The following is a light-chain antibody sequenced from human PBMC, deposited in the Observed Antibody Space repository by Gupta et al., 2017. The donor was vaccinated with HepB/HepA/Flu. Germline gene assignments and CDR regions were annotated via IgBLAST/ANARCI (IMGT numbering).Light chain of an antibody. V-gene: IGKV3-11*01. CDR3: QHRSNCPFT. J-gene: IGKJ4*01. Sequence: EIVLTQSPATLSLSPGERATLSCRASQSVSSYLAWYQQKPGQAPRLLIYDASNRATGIPARFSGSGSGTEFTLTISSLEPEDFAVYYCQHRSNCPFTFGRGTKVDIK. CDR2: DAS. CDR1: QSVSSY.